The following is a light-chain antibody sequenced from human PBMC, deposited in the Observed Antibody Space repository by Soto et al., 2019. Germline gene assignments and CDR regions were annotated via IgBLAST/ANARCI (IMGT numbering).Light chain of an antibody. CDR2: GAS. Sequence: EIVMTQSPATLSVSPGERATLSCRAGQSVRSNLAWYQQKPGQAPTLLIYGASARATGIPVRFSGSRSGTEFTLTISSLQSEDFAVYYCQHYNNWPFTFGQGTKLEIK. CDR1: QSVRSN. V-gene: IGKV3-15*01. CDR3: QHYNNWPFT. J-gene: IGKJ2*01.